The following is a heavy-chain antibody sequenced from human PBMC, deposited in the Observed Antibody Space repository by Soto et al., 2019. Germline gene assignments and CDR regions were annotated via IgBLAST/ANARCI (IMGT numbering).Heavy chain of an antibody. CDR3: ASFLVPTIGGGYS. Sequence: EVQLLESGGGLVQPGGSLRLSCAASGFTFNSYAMSWVRQAPGKGLEWVSALSGSGSSTYYADSVKGRFTISRDNAKNTVYLKMNSLRVEDTAVYYCASFLVPTIGGGYSWGRGTLVTVSS. D-gene: IGHD3-16*01. CDR2: LSGSGSST. J-gene: IGHJ4*02. V-gene: IGHV3-23*01. CDR1: GFTFNSYA.